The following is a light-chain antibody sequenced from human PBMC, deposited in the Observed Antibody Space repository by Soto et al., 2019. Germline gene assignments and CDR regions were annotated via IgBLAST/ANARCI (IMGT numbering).Light chain of an antibody. J-gene: IGKJ2*01. CDR1: QGIRDA. CDR3: LQHSDYPFT. CDR2: SAS. V-gene: IGKV1-17*01. Sequence: DIQLTQSPSSLSASVGDRVTITCRASQGIRDALGWYQQKPGKVPTRLIYSASSLQNGVPSRFSGSGSETVFTLTISSLQPEDFATYFCLQHSDYPFTFGQGTRLEI.